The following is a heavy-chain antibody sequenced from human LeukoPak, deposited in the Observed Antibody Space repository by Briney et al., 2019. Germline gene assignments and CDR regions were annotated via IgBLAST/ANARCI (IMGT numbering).Heavy chain of an antibody. D-gene: IGHD1-26*01. V-gene: IGHV6-1*01. CDR2: TYYRSKWYN. J-gene: IGHJ4*02. Sequence: SQTLSLTCAISGDSVSSNNAAWNWIRQSPLRGLEWLGRTYYRSKWYNDYAVSVESRITINPDTSKNQFSLQLNSVTPEDTAVYYCAREGSVGAMPTGFDYWGQGTLVTVSS. CDR3: AREGSVGAMPTGFDY. CDR1: GDSVSSNNAA.